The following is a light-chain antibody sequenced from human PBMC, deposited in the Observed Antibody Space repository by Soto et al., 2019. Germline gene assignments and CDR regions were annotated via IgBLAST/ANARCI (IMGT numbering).Light chain of an antibody. J-gene: IGKJ4*01. V-gene: IGKV3-20*01. CDR2: GAS. Sequence: ESVLTQSPGTLSLSPGERATLSCRASQSVSSSYLAWYQQKPGQAPRLLIYGASSRATGIPDRFSGSGSGTDFTLTISRLEPEDFAVYYCQQYGSSPSTTFGGGTKVDIK. CDR3: QQYGSSPSTT. CDR1: QSVSSSY.